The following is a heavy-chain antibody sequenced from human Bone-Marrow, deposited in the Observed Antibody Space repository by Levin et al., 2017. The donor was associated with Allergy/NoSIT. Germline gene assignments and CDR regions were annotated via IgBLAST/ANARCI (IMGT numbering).Heavy chain of an antibody. J-gene: IGHJ5*02. V-gene: IGHV4-39*07. CDR2: IYYSGST. Sequence: GSLRLSCTVSGASITTTHYYWSWFRQPPGKGLEWIGVIYYSGSTYSNPSLTNRVTMSKETSQNQFSLKLRSVTAADTGVYYCARMVDPRSGWFDPWGQGILVTVSS. CDR3: ARMVDPRSGWFDP. D-gene: IGHD2-15*01. CDR1: GASITTTHYY.